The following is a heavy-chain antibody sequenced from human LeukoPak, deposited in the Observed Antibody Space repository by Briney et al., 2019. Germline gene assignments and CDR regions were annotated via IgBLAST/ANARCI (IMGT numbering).Heavy chain of an antibody. CDR1: GFTFSSYA. D-gene: IGHD2-2*02. CDR2: ISGSGGST. V-gene: IGHV3-23*01. CDR3: ATSPHYCSSTSCYIYMYV. Sequence: GGSLRLSCAASGFTFSSYAMSWVRQAPGKGLAWVSAISGSGGSTYYADSVKGRFTISRDNSKNTLYLQMNSLRAEDTAVYYCATSPHYCSSTSCYIYMYVWGKGTTVTVSS. J-gene: IGHJ6*03.